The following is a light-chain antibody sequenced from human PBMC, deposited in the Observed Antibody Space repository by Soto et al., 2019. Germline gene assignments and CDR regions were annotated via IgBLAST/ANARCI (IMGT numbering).Light chain of an antibody. V-gene: IGLV2-11*01. Sequence: QSVLTQPRSVSGSPGQSVTISCTGTSSDVGGYNYVSWYQQHPDKAPKLMISDVSKRPSGVPDRFSGPKSGNTASLTISGLQAEDEADYYCCSYAGSYSYVFGTGTKV. CDR1: SSDVGGYNY. CDR3: CSYAGSYSYV. J-gene: IGLJ1*01. CDR2: DVS.